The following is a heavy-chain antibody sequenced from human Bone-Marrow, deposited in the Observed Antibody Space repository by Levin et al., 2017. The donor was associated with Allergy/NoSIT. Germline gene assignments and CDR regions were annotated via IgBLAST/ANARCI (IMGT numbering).Heavy chain of an antibody. CDR2: TGPYAGKT. V-gene: IGHV1-18*01. Sequence: ASVKVSCRASGYNFITHGINWVRQAPGQGLEWMGRTGPYAGKTNYAEEFEGRVTMTTDTATTTAYMELRNLRSDDTAVYYCARDSISMSIDDFWSGEQSNNWLDPWGQGTLVTVS. D-gene: IGHD3-3*01. J-gene: IGHJ5*02. CDR3: ARDSISMSIDDFWSGEQSNNWLDP. CDR1: GYNFITHG.